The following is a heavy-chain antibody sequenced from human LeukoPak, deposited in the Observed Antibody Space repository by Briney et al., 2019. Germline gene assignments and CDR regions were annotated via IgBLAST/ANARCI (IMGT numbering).Heavy chain of an antibody. CDR1: GFTFSSYW. V-gene: IGHV3-7*03. D-gene: IGHD1-26*01. CDR3: AKDRTVGASYWYFDL. CDR2: IKQDGSEK. Sequence: TGGSLRLSCAASGFTFSSYWMSWVRQAPGKGLEWVANIKQDGSEKYYVDSVKGRFTISRDNAKNSLYLQMNTLRAEDTAIYYCAKDRTVGASYWYFDLWGRGTLVTVSS. J-gene: IGHJ2*01.